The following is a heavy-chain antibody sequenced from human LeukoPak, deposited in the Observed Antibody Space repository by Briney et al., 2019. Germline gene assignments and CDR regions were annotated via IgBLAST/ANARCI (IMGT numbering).Heavy chain of an antibody. CDR2: IYYSGST. V-gene: IGHV4-59*01. CDR1: GGSISSYY. CDR3: ARDSDSSDYLLDAFDI. D-gene: IGHD3-22*01. Sequence: SETLSLTCTVSGGSISSYYWSWIRQPPGKGLEWIGYIYYSGSTNYNPSLKSRVTISVDTSKNQFSLKLSSVTAADTAVYYCARDSDSSDYLLDAFDIWGQGTMVTVSS. J-gene: IGHJ3*02.